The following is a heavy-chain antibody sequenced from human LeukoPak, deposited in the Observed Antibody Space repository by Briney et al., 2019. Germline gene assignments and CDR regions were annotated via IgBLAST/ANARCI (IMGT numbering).Heavy chain of an antibody. D-gene: IGHD3-10*01. CDR2: ISSSSSSI. CDR3: AGIRSGFSLHYYYYYYMDV. Sequence: HTGGSLRLSCAASGFTFSTYSMNWVRQAPGKGLEWVSYISSSSSSIYYADSVKGRFTISRDNAKNSLYLQMNSLRAEDTAVYYCAGIRSGFSLHYYYYYYMDVWGKGTTVTISS. V-gene: IGHV3-48*01. CDR1: GFTFSTYS. J-gene: IGHJ6*03.